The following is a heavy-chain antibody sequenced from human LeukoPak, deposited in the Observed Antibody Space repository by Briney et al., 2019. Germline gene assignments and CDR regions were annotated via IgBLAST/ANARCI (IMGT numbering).Heavy chain of an antibody. CDR3: AKDRHSGYDYPDY. D-gene: IGHD5-12*01. Sequence: GGSLRLSCAASGFTFSSYGMSWVRQAPGKGLEWVAVISYDGSNKYYADSVKGRFTISRDNSKNTLYLQMNSLRAEDTAVYYCAKDRHSGYDYPDYWGQGTLVTVSS. CDR1: GFTFSSYG. J-gene: IGHJ4*02. V-gene: IGHV3-30*18. CDR2: ISYDGSNK.